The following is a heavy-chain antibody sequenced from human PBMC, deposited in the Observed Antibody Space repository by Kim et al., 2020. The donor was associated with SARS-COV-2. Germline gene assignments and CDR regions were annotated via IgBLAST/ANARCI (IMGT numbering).Heavy chain of an antibody. CDR1: GFTFSNAW. J-gene: IGHJ4*02. CDR3: TTDWGAPPYDSSGYYYY. Sequence: GGSLRLSCAASGFTFSNAWMSWVRQAPGKGLEWVGRIKSKTDGGTTDYAAPVKGRFTISRDDSKNTLYLQMNSLKTEDTAVYYCTTDWGAPPYDSSGYYYYCGQGTLVTVSS. D-gene: IGHD3-22*01. V-gene: IGHV3-15*01. CDR2: IKSKTDGGTT.